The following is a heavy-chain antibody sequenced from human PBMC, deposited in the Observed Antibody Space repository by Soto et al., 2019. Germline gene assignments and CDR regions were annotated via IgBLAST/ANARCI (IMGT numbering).Heavy chain of an antibody. V-gene: IGHV3-53*01. Sequence: GGSLRLSCAASGFTVSSNYMSWVRQAPGKGLEWVSVIYSGGSTYYADSVKGRFTISRDNSKNTLYLQMNSLRAEDTAVYYCARDTGPPDYYYSLDVWGQGTKVTVS. CDR2: IYSGGST. CDR1: GFTVSSNY. CDR3: ARDTGPPDYYYSLDV. J-gene: IGHJ6*02. D-gene: IGHD3-10*01.